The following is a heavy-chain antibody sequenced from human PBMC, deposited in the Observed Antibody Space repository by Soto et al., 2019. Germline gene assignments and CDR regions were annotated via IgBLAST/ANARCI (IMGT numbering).Heavy chain of an antibody. Sequence: QVPLVESGGGVVQAGESLRLSCVTSGFTFSGFVMQWVRQAPGKGLEWVAVIWYDGSHKYYVDSVQGRFTICRDDSKNTVYLHMNHLRVEDTAVYYCVRGSSCPTTTCYNLGWFAPWGQGTLVTVSS. D-gene: IGHD2-2*02. V-gene: IGHV3-33*01. CDR1: GFTFSGFV. CDR3: VRGSSCPTTTCYNLGWFAP. J-gene: IGHJ5*02. CDR2: IWYDGSHK.